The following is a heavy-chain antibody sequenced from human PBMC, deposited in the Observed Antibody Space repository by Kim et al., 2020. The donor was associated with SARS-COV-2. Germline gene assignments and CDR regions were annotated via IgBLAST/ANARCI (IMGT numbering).Heavy chain of an antibody. CDR3: AKDRQGWGAVRGLMGSLDS. CDR2: ISHDGSNK. J-gene: IGHJ4*02. Sequence: GGSLRLSCAASGFTFSSYGMHWVRQAPGKGLEWVAIISHDGSNKYYADSLKGRFTISRDNSKNTLYLQMNSLRVEDTAVYYCAKDRQGWGAVRGLMGSLDSWGQGTLVTVSS. CDR1: GFTFSSYG. V-gene: IGHV3-30*18. D-gene: IGHD3-10*01.